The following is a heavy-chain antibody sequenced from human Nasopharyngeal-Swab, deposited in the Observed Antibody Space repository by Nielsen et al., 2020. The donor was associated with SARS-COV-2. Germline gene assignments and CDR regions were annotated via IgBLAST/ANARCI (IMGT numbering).Heavy chain of an antibody. CDR2: IYYSGST. CDR3: ARDCCSWDGWFDP. D-gene: IGHD6-13*01. Sequence: WIRQPPGKGLEWIGSIYYSGSTYYNPSLKSRVTISVDTSKNQFSLKLSSVTAADTAVYYCARDCCSWDGWFDPWGQGTLVTVSS. J-gene: IGHJ5*02. V-gene: IGHV4-39*07.